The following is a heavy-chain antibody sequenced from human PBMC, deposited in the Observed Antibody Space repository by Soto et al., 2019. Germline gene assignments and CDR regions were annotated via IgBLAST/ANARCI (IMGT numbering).Heavy chain of an antibody. CDR1: GGSISTYY. Sequence: SETLSLTCTVSGGSISTYYWDWIRQPPGKELEWIGYTHYSGNTNYHPSLKSRVTISLDTSRNQFSLKLSSVTAADTAIYYCARHPVTIRVGFDYGGQGGLSTVP. V-gene: IGHV4-59*01. D-gene: IGHD4-17*01. J-gene: IGHJ4*02. CDR2: THYSGNT. CDR3: ARHPVTIRVGFDY.